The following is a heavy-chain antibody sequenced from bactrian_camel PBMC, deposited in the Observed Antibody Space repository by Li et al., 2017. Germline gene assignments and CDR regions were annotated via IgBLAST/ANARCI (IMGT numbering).Heavy chain of an antibody. V-gene: IGHV3S53*01. J-gene: IGHJ6*01. CDR2: IDGDGTL. Sequence: HVQLVESGGGSVQAGGSLRLSCKASGYVYSTSCVGWLRQAPGKEREGVAGIDGDGTLWYADSVKGRFTISQDNSKNTVALQMNSLKPEDTAMYYCKLSSDICSLRFGYWGQGTQVTVS. CDR3: KLSSDICSLRFGY. CDR1: GYVYSTSC. D-gene: IGHD3*01.